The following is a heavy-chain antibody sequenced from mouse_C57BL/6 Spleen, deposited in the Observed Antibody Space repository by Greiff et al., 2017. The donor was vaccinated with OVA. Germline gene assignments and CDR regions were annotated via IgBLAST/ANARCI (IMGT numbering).Heavy chain of an antibody. CDR3: ARCQTGTGYFDV. D-gene: IGHD4-1*01. Sequence: QVQLQHSGPELVKPGASVKISCKASGYAFSSSWMNWVKQRPGQGLEWIGRIYPGDGDTNYNGQFQGKATLTADKSSRTAYKQLSSLTSEESAVYFCARCQTGTGYFDVWGTGTTVTVSS. CDR2: IYPGDGDT. V-gene: IGHV1-82*01. CDR1: GYAFSSSW. J-gene: IGHJ1*03.